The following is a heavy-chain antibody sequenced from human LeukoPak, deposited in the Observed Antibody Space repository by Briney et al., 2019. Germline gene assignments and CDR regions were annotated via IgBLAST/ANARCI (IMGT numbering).Heavy chain of an antibody. J-gene: IGHJ4*02. CDR2: IYYSGST. V-gene: IGHV4-59*01. Sequence: SETLSFTCTVSGGSISSYYWSWIRQPPGKGLEWIGYIYYSGSTNYNPSLKTRVTISVDTPKNQFSLKLTSVTAADTAVYYCARIAAAGTGFDYWGQGTLVTVSS. CDR1: GGSISSYY. CDR3: ARIAAAGTGFDY. D-gene: IGHD6-13*01.